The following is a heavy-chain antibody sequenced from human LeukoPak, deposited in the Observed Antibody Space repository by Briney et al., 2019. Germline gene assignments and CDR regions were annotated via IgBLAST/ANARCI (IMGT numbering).Heavy chain of an antibody. CDR1: GDSVSTNSVA. D-gene: IGHD2-2*01. CDR3: ARNPKTRDCSSTSCPYYYYMDV. J-gene: IGHJ6*03. V-gene: IGHV6-1*01. CDR2: TYYRSKWHN. Sequence: SQTLSLTYAISGDSVSTNSVAWNWIRQSPSRGLEWLGRTYYRSKWHNDYAVSVKSRITINPDTSKNQFSLQLNSVTLEDTAVYYCARNPKTRDCSSTSCPYYYYMDVWGKGTTVTVSS.